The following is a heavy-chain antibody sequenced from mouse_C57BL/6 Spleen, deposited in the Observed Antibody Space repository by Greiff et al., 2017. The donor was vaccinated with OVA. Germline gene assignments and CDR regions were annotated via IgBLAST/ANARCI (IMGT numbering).Heavy chain of an antibody. V-gene: IGHV5-9-1*02. CDR3: TRVQFITTVVRYFDV. J-gene: IGHJ1*03. Sequence: EVQLVESGEGLVKPGGSLKLSCAASGFTFSSYAMSWVRQTPEKRLEWVAYISSGGDYIYYADTVKGRFTISRDNARNTLYLQMSSLKSEDTAMYYCTRVQFITTVVRYFDVWGTGTTVTVSS. CDR1: GFTFSSYA. D-gene: IGHD1-1*01. CDR2: ISSGGDYI.